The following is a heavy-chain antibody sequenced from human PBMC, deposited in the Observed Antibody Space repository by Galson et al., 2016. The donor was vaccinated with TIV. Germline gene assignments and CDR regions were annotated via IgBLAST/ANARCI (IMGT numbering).Heavy chain of an antibody. CDR2: VDPEDGQT. V-gene: IGHV1-69-2*01. CDR3: TTVRLRGSGGMDV. Sequence: QSGAEVTKPGESLKISCKVSGYNFTDYYLHWMQQAPGKGFEWMGHVDPEDGQTKYAPKFQGRVTMTADTSTDTAYMELTSLRSEDTAIYYCTTVRLRGSGGMDVWGQGTTVIVSS. D-gene: IGHD2-8*01. J-gene: IGHJ6*02. CDR1: GYNFTDYY.